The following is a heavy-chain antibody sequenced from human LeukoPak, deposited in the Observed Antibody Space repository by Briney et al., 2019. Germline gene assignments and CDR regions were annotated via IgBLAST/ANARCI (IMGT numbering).Heavy chain of an antibody. Sequence: SETLSLTCIVSGGSISSSNRYWGWVRQPPGEGLEWIGSIYYSGNTYCNPSLKSRITISVDTSKNQFSLKLTSVTAADTAVYYCARVTREAVAGPPHFDYWGQGTLVTVSS. V-gene: IGHV4-39*01. CDR1: GGSISSSNRY. CDR3: ARVTREAVAGPPHFDY. J-gene: IGHJ4*02. CDR2: IYYSGNT. D-gene: IGHD6-19*01.